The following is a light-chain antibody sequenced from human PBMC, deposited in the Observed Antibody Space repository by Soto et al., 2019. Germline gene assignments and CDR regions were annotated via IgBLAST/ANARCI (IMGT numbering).Light chain of an antibody. J-gene: IGKJ1*01. CDR3: QQYVSTPQA. CDR1: QSVLYSSNNKNY. Sequence: DIVMTQSPDSLAVSLGERATINCKSSQSVLYSSNNKNYLAWYQQKPGQPPKLLIYWASTRESGVPDRFSGSWSGTDFTLTISSLQAEDVAFYYCQQYVSTPQAFGQGTRVEIK. V-gene: IGKV4-1*01. CDR2: WAS.